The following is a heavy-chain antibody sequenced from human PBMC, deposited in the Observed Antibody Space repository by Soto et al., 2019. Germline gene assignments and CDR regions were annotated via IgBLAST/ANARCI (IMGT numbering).Heavy chain of an antibody. D-gene: IGHD2-2*01. J-gene: IGHJ4*02. CDR3: ARYQRYCSSATCYGALGY. Sequence: ASVKVSCKVSGYTFTELSMHWVRQAPGKGLEWMGGFDPVDGVITYAQKFPGRVTITADTSTSTAYMELSSLRSEDTAVYYCARYQRYCSSATCYGALGYWGQGTLVTVSS. CDR1: GYTFTELS. V-gene: IGHV1-24*01. CDR2: FDPVDGVI.